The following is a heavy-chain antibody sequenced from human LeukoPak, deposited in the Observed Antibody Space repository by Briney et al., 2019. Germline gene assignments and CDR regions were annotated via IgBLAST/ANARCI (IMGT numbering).Heavy chain of an antibody. D-gene: IGHD2-15*01. CDR3: ARIHRYCSGGACYVLDN. V-gene: IGHV4-59*02. Sequence: SETLSLTCVVSGGSVSGYYWGCIRQPPGRGLEWIGYVYYSGSTNYNPSFKSRITISVDTSRNQFSLQLSSVTAADTAVYYCARIHRYCSGGACYVLDNWGQGTLVAASS. J-gene: IGHJ4*02. CDR2: VYYSGST. CDR1: GGSVSGYY.